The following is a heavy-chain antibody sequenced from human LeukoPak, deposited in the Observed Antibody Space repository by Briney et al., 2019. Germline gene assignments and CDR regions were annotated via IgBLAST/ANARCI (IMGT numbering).Heavy chain of an antibody. CDR3: ARDRTEMESFFDY. V-gene: IGHV1-69*04. CDR2: IIPILGIA. D-gene: IGHD5-24*01. CDR1: GGTFSSYA. Sequence: ASVKVSCKASGGTFSSYAISWVRQAPGQGLEWMGRIIPILGIANYAQKFQGRVTITADKSTSTAYMELSSLRSEDTAVYYRARDRTEMESFFDYWGQGTLVTVSS. J-gene: IGHJ4*02.